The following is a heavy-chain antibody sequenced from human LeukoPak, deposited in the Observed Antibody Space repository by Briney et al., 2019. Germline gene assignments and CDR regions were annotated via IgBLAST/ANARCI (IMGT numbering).Heavy chain of an antibody. CDR1: GYTFTSYD. Sequence: ASGKVSCKASGYTFTSYDINWVRQATGQGLEWMGWMNPNSGNTGYAQKFQGRVTMTRNTSISTAYMELSSLRSEDTAVYYCARGRIVKSKKSDFDYWGQGTLVTVSS. V-gene: IGHV1-8*01. D-gene: IGHD3-22*01. CDR3: ARGRIVKSKKSDFDY. J-gene: IGHJ4*02. CDR2: MNPNSGNT.